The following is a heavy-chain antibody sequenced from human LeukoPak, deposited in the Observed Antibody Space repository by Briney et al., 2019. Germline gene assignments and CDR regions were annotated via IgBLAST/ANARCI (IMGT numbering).Heavy chain of an antibody. Sequence: PGGSLRLSCAASGFTFSSYAMSWVRQAPGKGLEWVSAISGSGGSTYYADSVKGRFTISRDNSKNTLYLQMNSLRAEDTAVYYCAKIAGGYCSGGSCEVDYWGQGTLVTVSS. CDR2: ISGSGGST. V-gene: IGHV3-23*01. CDR1: GFTFSSYA. CDR3: AKIAGGYCSGGSCEVDY. J-gene: IGHJ4*02. D-gene: IGHD2-15*01.